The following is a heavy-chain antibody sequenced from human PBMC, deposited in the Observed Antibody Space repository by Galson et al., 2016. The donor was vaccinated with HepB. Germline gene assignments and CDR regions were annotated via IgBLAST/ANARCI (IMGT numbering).Heavy chain of an antibody. CDR2: IASSSSYI. CDR3: ATGGWMAASHF. Sequence: SLRLSCAASGSTFSINSMSWVRQAPGKGLEWIAAIASSSSYIYYRDSVKGRFTNSRDNAKNSLYLQMDSLRAEDTAVYYCATGGWMAASHFWGQGTLVTVSS. D-gene: IGHD5-24*01. J-gene: IGHJ4*02. V-gene: IGHV3-21*01. CDR1: GSTFSINS.